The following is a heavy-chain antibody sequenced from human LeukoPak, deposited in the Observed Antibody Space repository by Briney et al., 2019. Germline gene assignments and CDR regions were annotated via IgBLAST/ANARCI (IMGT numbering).Heavy chain of an antibody. Sequence: SETLSLTCTVSGGSISSGSYYWSWIRQPAGKGLEWIGRIYSSGSTNYNPSLKSRVTMSVDTSKNQFSLKVSSVTAADTAVYYCARHPRSNYYYMDVWGKGTTVTVSS. V-gene: IGHV4-61*10. CDR3: ARHPRSNYYYMDV. J-gene: IGHJ6*03. CDR1: GGSISSGSYY. CDR2: IYSSGST.